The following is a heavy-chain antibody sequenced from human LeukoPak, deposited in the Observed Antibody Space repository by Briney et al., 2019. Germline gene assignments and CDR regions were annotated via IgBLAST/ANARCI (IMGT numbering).Heavy chain of an antibody. CDR2: IYTSGST. D-gene: IGHD3-16*02. CDR3: ARASHDYVWGSYPNDAFDI. Sequence: SETLSLTCTVSGGSISSYYWSWIRQPAGKGLEWIGRIYTSGSTNYNPSLKSRVTMSVDTSKNQFSLKLSSVTAADTAVYYCARASHDYVWGSYPNDAFDIWGQGTMVTVSP. J-gene: IGHJ3*02. V-gene: IGHV4-4*07. CDR1: GGSISSYY.